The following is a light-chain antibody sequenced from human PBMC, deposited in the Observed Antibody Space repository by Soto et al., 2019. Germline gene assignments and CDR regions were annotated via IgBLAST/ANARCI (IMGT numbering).Light chain of an antibody. J-gene: IGKJ5*01. CDR1: QSISRY. V-gene: IGKV3-11*01. CDR2: DAS. CDR3: QQRANWPIT. Sequence: EIVLTQSPATLSLSPGERATLSCRASQSISRYLVWYQQKPGQAPRLLISDASNRATGIPARFSGSGSGTEFTLTISSLEPEDFAVYYCQQRANWPITFGQGTRLEIK.